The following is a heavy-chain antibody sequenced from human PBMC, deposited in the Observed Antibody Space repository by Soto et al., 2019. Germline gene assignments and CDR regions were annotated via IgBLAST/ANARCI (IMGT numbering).Heavy chain of an antibody. CDR1: GYTITELS. V-gene: IGHV1-24*01. J-gene: IGHJ6*02. D-gene: IGHD2-2*01. CDR3: ARGVENIVVVLDVFGYYGMDV. CDR2: FDPEDGET. Sequence: ASVKVSCKVSGYTITELSMHWVRQAPGKGLEWMGGFDPEDGETIYAQKFQGRVTITSDTSASTAYMELSSLRSEDTAVYFCARGVENIVVVLDVFGYYGMDVWGQGTTVTV.